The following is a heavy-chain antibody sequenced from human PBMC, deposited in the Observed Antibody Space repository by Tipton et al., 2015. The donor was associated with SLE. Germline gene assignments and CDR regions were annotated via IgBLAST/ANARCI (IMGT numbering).Heavy chain of an antibody. V-gene: IGHV4-34*01. CDR2: INHSGST. Sequence: TLSLTCAVYGGSFSGYYWSWIRQPPGKGLEWIGEINHSGSTNYNPSLKRRVTISVDTSKNQFSLKLSSVTAADTAVYYCARLNTAKDAFDIWGQGTMVTVSS. J-gene: IGHJ3*02. D-gene: IGHD5-18*01. CDR3: ARLNTAKDAFDI. CDR1: GGSFSGYY.